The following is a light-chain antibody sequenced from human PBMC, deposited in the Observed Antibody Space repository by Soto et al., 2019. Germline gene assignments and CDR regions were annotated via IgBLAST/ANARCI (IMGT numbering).Light chain of an antibody. CDR1: TSISTW. CDR2: KAS. J-gene: IGKJ4*01. CDR3: QQYNTYPLT. Sequence: DIQMTQSPSTLSASVGDRVTITCRASTSISTWLAWYQQKPGKAPKLLIYKASSLEGGVPSRFSGSGSGTEFNITVSSLRPDDFATYYCQQYNTYPLTFGGGTTVEIK. V-gene: IGKV1-5*03.